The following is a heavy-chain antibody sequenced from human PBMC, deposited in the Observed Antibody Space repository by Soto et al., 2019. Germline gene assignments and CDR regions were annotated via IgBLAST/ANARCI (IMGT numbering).Heavy chain of an antibody. CDR3: ARVGAAGYYYDSSAYS. J-gene: IGHJ4*02. CDR1: GASISSTSHY. Sequence: TLSLTCSLSGASISSTSHYWNWIRQHPGKGLEWIGYIYYSGSTPYSPSLRSRVTISVDTSKNQFSLRLTSVTAADTAVYYCARVGAAGYYYDSSAYSWGQGTLVTVSS. CDR2: IYYSGST. D-gene: IGHD3-22*01. V-gene: IGHV4-31*03.